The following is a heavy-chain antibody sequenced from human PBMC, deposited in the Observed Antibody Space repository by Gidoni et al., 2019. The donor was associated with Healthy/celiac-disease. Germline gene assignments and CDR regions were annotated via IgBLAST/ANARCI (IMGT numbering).Heavy chain of an antibody. CDR3: TTDPSWIQLWLLSDY. CDR1: GFIFSNSW. V-gene: IGHV3-15*07. J-gene: IGHJ4*02. Sequence: EVQLVESGGGLVKPGGSLSLSCAASGFIFSNSWMNWVRQAPGKGLEWVGRIKSKTDSGTTDYAAPVKGRFTISRDDSKNTLYLQMNSLKTEDTAVYYCTTDPSWIQLWLLSDYWGQGTLVTVSS. CDR2: IKSKTDSGTT. D-gene: IGHD5-18*01.